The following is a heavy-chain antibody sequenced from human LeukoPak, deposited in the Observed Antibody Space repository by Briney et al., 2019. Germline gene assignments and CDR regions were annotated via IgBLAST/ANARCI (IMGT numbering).Heavy chain of an antibody. V-gene: IGHV1-18*01. CDR3: ARAPLPIAVAADPIRYYYYYGMDV. J-gene: IGHJ6*02. CDR1: GYTFTSYG. D-gene: IGHD6-19*01. Sequence: ASVTVSCKASGYTFTSYGISWVRQAPGQGLEWMGWISAYNSNTNYAQKFQGRVTITADESTSTAYMELSSLRSEDTAVYYCARAPLPIAVAADPIRYYYYYGMDVWGQGTTVTVSS. CDR2: ISAYNSNT.